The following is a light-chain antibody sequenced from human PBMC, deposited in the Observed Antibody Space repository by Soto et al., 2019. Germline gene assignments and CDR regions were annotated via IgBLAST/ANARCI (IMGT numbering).Light chain of an antibody. CDR3: QQYYNLPLT. CDR1: QDIKNY. J-gene: IGKJ4*01. V-gene: IGKV1-33*01. Sequence: DIQMTQSPSSLSASVGDRVTITCQASQDIKNYLNWYQQKSGKAPKLLIYDASDLETGVPSRFSGSGSGTDFTFTINSLQPEDIATYYCQQYYNLPLTFGGGTNVEIK. CDR2: DAS.